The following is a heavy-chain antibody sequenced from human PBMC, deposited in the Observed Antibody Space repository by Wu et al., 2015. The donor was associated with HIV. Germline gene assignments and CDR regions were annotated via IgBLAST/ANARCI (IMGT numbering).Heavy chain of an antibody. CDR1: GGTFSSYA. D-gene: IGHD3-9*01. CDR2: IIPIFGTA. V-gene: IGHV1-69*13. Sequence: QVQLVQSGAEVKKPGSSVKVSCKASGGTFSSYAISWVRQAPGQGLEWMGRIIPIFGTANYAQKFQGRVTITADESTSTAYMELSSLRSEDTAVYYCARGPAWMDDILTGTFDYWGQGTLVTVSS. CDR3: ARGPAWMDDILTGTFDY. J-gene: IGHJ4*02.